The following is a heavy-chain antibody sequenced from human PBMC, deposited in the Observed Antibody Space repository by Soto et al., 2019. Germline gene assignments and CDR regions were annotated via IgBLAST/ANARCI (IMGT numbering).Heavy chain of an antibody. CDR2: FDPEDGET. CDR3: AAGYSSGWYEGTWFDP. V-gene: IGHV1-24*01. Sequence: QVQLVQSGAEVKKPGASGKVSCKVSGYTLTELSMHWVRQAPGKGLEWMGGFDPEDGETIYAQKFQGRVTMTEDTSTDTAYMELSSLRSEDTAVYYCAAGYSSGWYEGTWFDPWGQGTLVTVSS. J-gene: IGHJ5*02. D-gene: IGHD6-19*01. CDR1: GYTLTELS.